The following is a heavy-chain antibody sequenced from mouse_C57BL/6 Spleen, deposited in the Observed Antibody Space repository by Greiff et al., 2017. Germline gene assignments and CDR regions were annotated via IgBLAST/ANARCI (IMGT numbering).Heavy chain of an antibody. J-gene: IGHJ2*01. Sequence: VQLQQPGAELVRPGTSVKVSCKASGYAFTNYLIEWVKQRPGQGLEWIGVINPGSGGTNYNEKFKRKATLTADKSSSPAYLQLSSLTSEDSAVCFSAKGDGSSPDYWGQGTTLTVSS. D-gene: IGHD1-1*01. CDR3: AKGDGSSPDY. CDR2: INPGSGGT. V-gene: IGHV1-54*01. CDR1: GYAFTNYL.